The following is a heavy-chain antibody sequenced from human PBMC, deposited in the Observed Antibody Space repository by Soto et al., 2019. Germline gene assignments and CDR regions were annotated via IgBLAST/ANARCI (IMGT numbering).Heavy chain of an antibody. Sequence: EVQLLESGGGLVQPGGSLRLSCAASGFTFRSYAMSWVRQAPEKGLEWVSGISGRGGSTYYADSVKGRFTISRDNSKNTLYLQMNSLRVEDTAVYYCGPEMYDYVWGSYRWWGQGTLVIVSS. J-gene: IGHJ4*02. V-gene: IGHV3-23*01. CDR2: ISGRGGST. D-gene: IGHD3-16*02. CDR3: GPEMYDYVWGSYRW. CDR1: GFTFRSYA.